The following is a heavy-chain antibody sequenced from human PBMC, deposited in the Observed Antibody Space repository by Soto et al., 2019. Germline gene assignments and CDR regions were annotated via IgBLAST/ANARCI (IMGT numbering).Heavy chain of an antibody. J-gene: IGHJ6*02. Sequence: PGESLKISCKGSGYGFTSYWISWVRQMPGKGLEWMGRIDPSDSYTNYSPSFQGHVTISADKSISTAYLQWRSLKASDTAMYYCTRLPPDWSDDVDKDVWGQGTTVTVSS. V-gene: IGHV5-10-1*01. CDR1: GYGFTSYW. D-gene: IGHD1-1*01. CDR3: TRLPPDWSDDVDKDV. CDR2: IDPSDSYT.